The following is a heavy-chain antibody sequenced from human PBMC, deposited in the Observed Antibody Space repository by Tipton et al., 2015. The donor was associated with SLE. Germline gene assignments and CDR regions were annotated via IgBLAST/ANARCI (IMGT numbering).Heavy chain of an antibody. CDR1: GGSISSYY. D-gene: IGHD6-13*01. J-gene: IGHJ5*02. V-gene: IGHV4-59*01. CDR3: ARGSSSWYNWFDP. CDR2: IYYSGST. Sequence: TLSLTCTVSGGSISSYYWSWIRQPPGKGLEWIGFIYYSGSTNYNPSLKSRVTISVDTSKNQFSLKLSSVTAADTAVYYCARGSSSWYNWFDPWGQGTLVTVSS.